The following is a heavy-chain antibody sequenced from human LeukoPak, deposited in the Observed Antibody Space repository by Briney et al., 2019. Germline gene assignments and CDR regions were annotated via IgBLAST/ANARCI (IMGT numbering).Heavy chain of an antibody. CDR1: GSGLSFSSYW. Sequence: PGGSLRLSCAASGSGLSFSSYWMHWGRQGPGKGLVWVSRINSDGTSTIYADSVKGRFTIYRDNAKNTVYLQMNSLRAEDTAVYYCAKEYGGNRRAFDIWGQGTMVTVSS. CDR3: AKEYGGNRRAFDI. V-gene: IGHV3-74*01. J-gene: IGHJ3*02. D-gene: IGHD4-23*01. CDR2: INSDGTST.